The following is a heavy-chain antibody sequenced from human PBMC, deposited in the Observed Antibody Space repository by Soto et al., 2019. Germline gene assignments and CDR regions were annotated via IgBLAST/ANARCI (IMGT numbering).Heavy chain of an antibody. CDR1: GFIFRNYD. CDR2: MLSYEYTT. CDR3: ERGESGPQMHDPAGMDV. Sequence: GSLLLAGFASGFIFRNYDIRWVRQAPGKGLEWVGGMLSYEYTTYYAAALEVRFIIYRRNSQSTMYLEITGLRVEDGAVYFCERGESGPQMHDPAGMDVWGQGTKVTVYS. V-gene: IGHV3-33*08. J-gene: IGHJ6*02. D-gene: IGHD3-10*01.